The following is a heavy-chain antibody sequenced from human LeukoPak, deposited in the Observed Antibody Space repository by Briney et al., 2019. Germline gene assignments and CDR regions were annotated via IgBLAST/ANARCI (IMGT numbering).Heavy chain of an antibody. CDR1: GYTFTGYY. CDR3: ARDRSSGWYVGNFDY. J-gene: IGHJ4*02. CDR2: INPNSGGT. Sequence: VASVKVSCKASGYTFTGYYMHWVRQAPGQGLEWMGWINPNSGGTNYAQKFQGRVTMTRDTSISTAYMELSRLRSDDTAVYYCARDRSSGWYVGNFDYWGQGTLVTVSS. D-gene: IGHD6-19*01. V-gene: IGHV1-2*02.